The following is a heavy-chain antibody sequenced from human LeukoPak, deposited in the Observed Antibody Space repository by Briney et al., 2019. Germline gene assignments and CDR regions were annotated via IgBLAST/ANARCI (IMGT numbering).Heavy chain of an antibody. J-gene: IGHJ6*02. CDR3: ARSHPEQWLIDSHYHYGLDV. Sequence: GGSLRLSRAASGFTFSNFWLHWVRQAPGKGLVWVSRIDIDGTTTTYADSVRGRFSISRDNAKNTLYLQMNSLRTDDTAVYYCARSHPEQWLIDSHYHYGLDVWGQGTTVTVSS. D-gene: IGHD6-19*01. V-gene: IGHV3-74*01. CDR1: GFTFSNFW. CDR2: IDIDGTTT.